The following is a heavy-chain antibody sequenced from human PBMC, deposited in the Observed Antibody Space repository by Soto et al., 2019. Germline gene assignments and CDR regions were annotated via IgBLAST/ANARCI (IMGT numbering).Heavy chain of an antibody. D-gene: IGHD1-26*01. CDR2: IYHSGTT. CDR3: ARDMPYAAGSLAGCDY. J-gene: IGHJ4*02. V-gene: IGHV4-59*01. CDR1: GDSITGSY. Sequence: SETLSLTCTVSGDSITGSYWSWIRQPPGKTLEWIGYIYHSGTTTYNPSLKSRVSISVDTSKDQFSLRLTSVIAADTAVYYCARDMPYAAGSLAGCDYWGQGILVTVSS.